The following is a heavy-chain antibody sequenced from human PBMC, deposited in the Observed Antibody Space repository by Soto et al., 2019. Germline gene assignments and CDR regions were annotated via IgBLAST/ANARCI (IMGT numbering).Heavy chain of an antibody. Sequence: DVKLVESGGGLVQPGGSLRLSCAASGFTFSTYSMNWVRQAPGKGLEWVSHISGSGSTIYYADSVQGRFTISRDNAKNSVYLQMNSLRAEDTAVYYCARVSGWLWYFDLWGRGTLVIVSS. CDR3: ARVSGWLWYFDL. V-gene: IGHV3-48*01. CDR2: ISGSGSTI. CDR1: GFTFSTYS. J-gene: IGHJ2*01. D-gene: IGHD6-19*01.